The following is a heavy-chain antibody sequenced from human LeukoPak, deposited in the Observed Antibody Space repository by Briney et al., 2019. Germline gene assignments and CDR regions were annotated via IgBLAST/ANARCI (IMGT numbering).Heavy chain of an antibody. D-gene: IGHD4-23*01. J-gene: IGHJ2*01. Sequence: SETLSLTCTVSGGSLSSYYWSWIRQPPGKGLEWIGYIYYSGSTNYNPSLKSRVTISVDTSKNQFSLRLSSVTAADTAVYYCARDIVDGGTSEPYWYFDLWGRGTLVTVSS. CDR3: ARDIVDGGTSEPYWYFDL. CDR1: GGSLSSYY. V-gene: IGHV4-59*01. CDR2: IYYSGST.